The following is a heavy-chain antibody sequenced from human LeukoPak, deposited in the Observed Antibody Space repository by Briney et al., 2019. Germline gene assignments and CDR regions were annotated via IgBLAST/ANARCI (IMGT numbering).Heavy chain of an antibody. Sequence: ASVKVSCKASGYIXTSYGISWVRQAPGQGLEWMGWISAHNDNTNYAQKFQGRVTMTTDTFTSTAFLELRSLRSDDTAVYYCARDTARYSSDTSGYYGFDYWGQGTLVTVSS. V-gene: IGHV1-18*01. CDR1: GYIXTSYG. CDR3: ARDTARYSSDTSGYYGFDY. J-gene: IGHJ4*02. CDR2: ISAHNDNT. D-gene: IGHD3-22*01.